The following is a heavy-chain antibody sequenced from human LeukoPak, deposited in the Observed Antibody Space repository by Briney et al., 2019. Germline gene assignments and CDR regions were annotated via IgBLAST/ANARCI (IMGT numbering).Heavy chain of an antibody. J-gene: IGHJ5*02. Sequence: PSETLSLTCAVSGYSISSSNWWGWIRQPPGKGLEWIGYIYYSGSIYYNPSLKSRVTMSVDTSKNQFSLKLSSVTAADTAVYYCARGGGSAVVVVAATPTRGWFDPWGQGTLVTVSS. CDR1: GYSISSSNW. CDR2: IYYSGSI. CDR3: ARGGGSAVVVVAATPTRGWFDP. D-gene: IGHD2-15*01. V-gene: IGHV4-28*05.